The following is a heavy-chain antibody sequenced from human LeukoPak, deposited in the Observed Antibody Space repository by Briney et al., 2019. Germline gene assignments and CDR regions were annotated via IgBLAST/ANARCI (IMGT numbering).Heavy chain of an antibody. D-gene: IGHD1-26*01. Sequence: PSETLSLTCTVSGGSVSSGSYYWNWIRQPPGKGLEWIGYIYYSGSTNYNPSLKSRVTISVDTSKNQFSLKLSSVTAADTAVYYCAREKWVAATANYFDYWGQGTLVTVSS. CDR2: IYYSGST. V-gene: IGHV4-61*01. CDR1: GGSVSSGSYY. CDR3: AREKWVAATANYFDY. J-gene: IGHJ4*02.